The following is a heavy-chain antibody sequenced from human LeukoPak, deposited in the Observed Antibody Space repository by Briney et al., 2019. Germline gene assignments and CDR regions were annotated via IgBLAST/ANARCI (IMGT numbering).Heavy chain of an antibody. J-gene: IGHJ5*02. D-gene: IGHD2-15*01. V-gene: IGHV1-2*02. CDR2: INPNSGGT. Sequence: ASVKVSCKASGYTFTSYDINWVRQATGQGLEWMGWINPNSGGTNYAQKFQGRVTMTRDTSISTAYMELSRLRSDDTAVYYCAREIEDIVVVVAARGNWFDPWGQGTLVTVSS. CDR1: GYTFTSYD. CDR3: AREIEDIVVVVAARGNWFDP.